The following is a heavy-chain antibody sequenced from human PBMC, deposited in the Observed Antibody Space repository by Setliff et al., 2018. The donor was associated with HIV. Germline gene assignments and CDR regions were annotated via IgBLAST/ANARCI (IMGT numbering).Heavy chain of an antibody. V-gene: IGHV3-74*01. CDR1: GFTFSSYW. CDR3: VRDVKTYDI. J-gene: IGHJ3*02. CDR2: INSDGSDT. Sequence: GGSLRLSCAASGFTFSSYWVHWVRQVPGKGLVWVSRINSDGSDTNYADSVKGRFSISRDNAKNSMYLQMNSLRAEDTAIYYCVRDVKTYDIWGQGTMVTVSS.